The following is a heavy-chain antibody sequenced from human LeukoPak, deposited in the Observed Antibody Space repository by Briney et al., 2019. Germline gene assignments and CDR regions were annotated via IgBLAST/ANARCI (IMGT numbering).Heavy chain of an antibody. CDR2: IYSGGST. V-gene: IGHV3-53*01. D-gene: IGHD3-22*01. J-gene: IGHJ4*02. CDR1: GFTVSSNY. CDR3: ATPGSSSSGYSY. Sequence: PGGSLRLSCAASGFTVSSNYMSWVRQAPGKGLEWVSVIYSGGSTYYADSVKGRFTISRDNSKNTLYLQMNSVRAEDTAVYYCATPGSSSSGYSYWGQGTLVTVSS.